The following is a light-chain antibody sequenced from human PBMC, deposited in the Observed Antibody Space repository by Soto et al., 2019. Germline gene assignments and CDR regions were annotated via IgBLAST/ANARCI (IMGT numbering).Light chain of an antibody. J-gene: IGKJ5*01. V-gene: IGKV3D-20*02. CDR3: QQRHNWPIT. CDR1: QSLSSSY. CDR2: DTS. Sequence: EIVLTQSPGTLSLSPGERATLSCRASQSLSSSYLVWYQQKPGQAPRLLIYDTSNRATDIPARFSGSGSGTDFILTISSLDPEDFGVYFCQQRHNWPITFGQGTRLDIK.